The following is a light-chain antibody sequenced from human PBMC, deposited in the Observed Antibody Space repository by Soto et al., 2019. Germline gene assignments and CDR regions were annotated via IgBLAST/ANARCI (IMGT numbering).Light chain of an antibody. Sequence: DIVMTQSPLSLPVTPVEPSSISFISSRILLHSNGYNYLDWYLQKPGQSPQLLIYLGSNRASGVPDRFSGSGSGTDFTLTISRLEPEDFAVYYCQQYGSSGTFGQGTKVDIK. CDR1: RILLHSNGYNY. CDR3: QQYGSSGT. V-gene: IGKV2-28*01. J-gene: IGKJ1*01. CDR2: LGS.